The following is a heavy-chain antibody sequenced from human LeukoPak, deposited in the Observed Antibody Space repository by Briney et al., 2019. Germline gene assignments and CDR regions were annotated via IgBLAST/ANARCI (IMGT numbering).Heavy chain of an antibody. J-gene: IGHJ4*02. CDR1: GFTFSSYW. CDR3: ARGNYYDSSGYSEY. V-gene: IGHV3-7*01. D-gene: IGHD3-22*01. CDR2: INHNGNVN. Sequence: GGSLRLSCAASGFTFSSYWMNWARQAPGKGLEWVASINHNGNVNYYVDSVKGRFTISRDNAKNSLYLQMNSLRAEDTAVYYCARGNYYDSSGYSEYRGQGTLVTVSS.